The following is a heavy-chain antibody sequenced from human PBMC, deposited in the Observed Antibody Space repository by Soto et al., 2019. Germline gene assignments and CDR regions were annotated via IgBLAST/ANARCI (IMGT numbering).Heavy chain of an antibody. D-gene: IGHD3-22*01. CDR2: IYPGDSDT. J-gene: IGHJ6*02. CDR3: ARQNYYDSSGYSPYYYYYYGMDV. CDR1: GYSFTSYW. Sequence: GESLKISCKGSGYSFTSYWIGWVRQMPGKGLEWMGIIYPGDSDTRYSPSFQGQVTISADKSISTAYLQWSSLKASDTAMYYCARQNYYDSSGYSPYYYYYYGMDVWGQGTTVTVSS. V-gene: IGHV5-51*01.